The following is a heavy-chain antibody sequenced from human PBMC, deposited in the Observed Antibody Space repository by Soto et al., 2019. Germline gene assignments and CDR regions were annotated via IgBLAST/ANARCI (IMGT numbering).Heavy chain of an antibody. CDR1: GGSIGSYY. J-gene: IGHJ5*02. V-gene: IGHV4-59*01. CDR2: IYYSGST. D-gene: IGHD3-22*01. Sequence: PSETLSLTCTVSGGSIGSYYWSWIRQPPGKGLEWIGYIYYSGSTNYNPSLKSRVTISVDTSKNQFSLKLSSVTAADTAVYYCARVYYYDSSGYLGNWFDPWGQGTLVTVSS. CDR3: ARVYYYDSSGYLGNWFDP.